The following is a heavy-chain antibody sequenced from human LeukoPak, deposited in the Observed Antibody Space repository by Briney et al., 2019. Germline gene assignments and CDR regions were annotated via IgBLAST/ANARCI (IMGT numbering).Heavy chain of an antibody. D-gene: IGHD6-6*01. CDR3: ARTSASRPDY. J-gene: IGHJ4*02. CDR1: GASISNGGYY. CDR2: IYHSGDT. V-gene: IGHV4-30-2*01. Sequence: PSEILSLTCTVSGASISNGGYYWSWIRLPPGKGLEWIGYIYHSGDTYYNPSLKSRVTISGDRSKNQFSLKLTSVTAADTAVYYCARTSASRPDYWGQGTLVTVSS.